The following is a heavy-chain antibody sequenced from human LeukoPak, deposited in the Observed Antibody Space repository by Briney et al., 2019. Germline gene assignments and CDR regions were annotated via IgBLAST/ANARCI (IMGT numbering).Heavy chain of an antibody. J-gene: IGHJ4*02. CDR2: IRYDGSNK. CDR3: ARAYCGGDCYSGFDY. D-gene: IGHD2-21*02. CDR1: GFTFSSYG. Sequence: GGSLRLSCAASGFTFSSYGMHWVRQAPGKGLEWVAFIRYDGSNKYYADSVKGRFTISRDNSKNTLYLQMNSLRAEDTAVYYCARAYCGGDCYSGFDYWGQGTLVTVSS. V-gene: IGHV3-30*02.